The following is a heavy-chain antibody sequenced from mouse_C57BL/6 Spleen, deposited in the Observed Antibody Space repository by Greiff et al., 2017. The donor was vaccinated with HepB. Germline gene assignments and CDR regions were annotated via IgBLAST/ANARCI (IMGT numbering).Heavy chain of an antibody. CDR2: IYPGDGDT. CDR1: GYAFSSSW. D-gene: IGHD2-3*01. V-gene: IGHV1-82*01. CDR3: ASEKVIYDGYYRAMDY. Sequence: VMLVESGPELVKPGASVKISCKASGYAFSSSWMNWVKQRPGKGLEWIGRIYPGDGDTNYNGKFKGKATLTADKSSSTAYMQLSSLTSEDSAVYFWASEKVIYDGYYRAMDYCGQGTSGTVSS. J-gene: IGHJ4*01.